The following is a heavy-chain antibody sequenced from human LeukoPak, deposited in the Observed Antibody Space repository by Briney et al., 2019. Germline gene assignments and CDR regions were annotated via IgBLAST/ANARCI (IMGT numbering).Heavy chain of an antibody. J-gene: IGHJ4*02. CDR2: IYYSGST. V-gene: IGHV4-39*07. CDR1: SFTSYW. CDR3: ARDVVVTATAL. D-gene: IGHD2-21*02. Sequence: SFTSYWIGWIRRPPGKGLEWIGSIYYSGSTYYNPSLKSRVTISVDTSKNQFSLKLSSVTAADTAVYYCARDVVVTATALWGQGTLVTVSS.